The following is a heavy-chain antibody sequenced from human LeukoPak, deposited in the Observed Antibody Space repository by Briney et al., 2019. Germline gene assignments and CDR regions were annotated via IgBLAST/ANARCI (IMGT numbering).Heavy chain of an antibody. Sequence: SETLSLTCTVSGGSISSSSYYWGWIRQPPGKGLEWIGSIYCSGSTYYNPSLKSRVTISVDTSKNQFSLKLSSVTAADTAVYYCARHRTGSSGWYGGPYYFDYWGQGTLVTVSS. V-gene: IGHV4-39*01. CDR2: IYCSGST. J-gene: IGHJ4*02. CDR1: GGSISSSSYY. D-gene: IGHD6-19*01. CDR3: ARHRTGSSGWYGGPYYFDY.